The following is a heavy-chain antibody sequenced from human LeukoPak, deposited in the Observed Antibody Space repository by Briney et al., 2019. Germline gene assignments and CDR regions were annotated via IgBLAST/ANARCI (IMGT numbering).Heavy chain of an antibody. V-gene: IGHV3-23*01. Sequence: GGSLRLSCAASGFTFSSYAMTWVRQASGKGLEWVSAISRSGGSTYYADSVKGRFTISKDNSKTTLYLQMNSLRAEDTAVYYCAKEGDYYNSIVPNYWGQGTLVTVSS. D-gene: IGHD3-22*01. CDR3: AKEGDYYNSIVPNY. J-gene: IGHJ4*02. CDR1: GFTFSSYA. CDR2: ISRSGGST.